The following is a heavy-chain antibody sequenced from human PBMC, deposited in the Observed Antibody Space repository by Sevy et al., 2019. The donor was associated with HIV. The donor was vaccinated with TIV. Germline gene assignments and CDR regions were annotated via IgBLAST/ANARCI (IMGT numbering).Heavy chain of an antibody. Sequence: GGSPRLSCAASRFTFSNAWMSWVRQAPGKGLEWVGRIRGKIYDGTIDYAAPVKGRFSISRDDSKNTLYLQMNSLKTEDTAVYYCTTASWSQEDYYNYWGQGTLVTVSS. D-gene: IGHD6-13*01. V-gene: IGHV3-15*01. CDR3: TTASWSQEDYYNY. CDR1: RFTFSNAW. J-gene: IGHJ4*02. CDR2: IRGKIYDGTI.